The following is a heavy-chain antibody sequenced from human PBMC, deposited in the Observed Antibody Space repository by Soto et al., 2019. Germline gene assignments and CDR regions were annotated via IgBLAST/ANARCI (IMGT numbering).Heavy chain of an antibody. CDR2: IYYSGST. CDR1: GGSISSYY. CDR3: AREGLTGTIGLYYYYGMDV. Sequence: QVQLQESGPGLVKPSETLSLTCTVSGGSISSYYWSWIRQPPGKGLEWIGYIYYSGSTNYNPSLKRPLPIPVDTSKNQFSLKLSSVTAADTAVYYWAREGLTGTIGLYYYYGMDVWGQGTTVTVSS. D-gene: IGHD1-7*01. V-gene: IGHV4-59*01. J-gene: IGHJ6*02.